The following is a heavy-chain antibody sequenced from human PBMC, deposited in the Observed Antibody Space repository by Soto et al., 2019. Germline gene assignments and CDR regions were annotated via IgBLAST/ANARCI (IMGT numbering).Heavy chain of an antibody. CDR3: ARWVGGSMYDNSGKYDS. CDR2: ISSSGGDT. D-gene: IGHD3-22*01. Sequence: GGSLRLSCAASGFTFSTYAMTWVRQTPGKGLEWVSAISSSGGDTYYADSVKGRFTISRDNSKNTLSLQMNSLRAEDTAVYYCARWVGGSMYDNSGKYDSWGQGTLVTVSS. J-gene: IGHJ5*01. V-gene: IGHV3-23*01. CDR1: GFTFSTYA.